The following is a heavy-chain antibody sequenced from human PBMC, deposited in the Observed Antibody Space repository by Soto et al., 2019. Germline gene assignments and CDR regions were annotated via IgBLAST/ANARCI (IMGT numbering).Heavy chain of an antibody. J-gene: IGHJ4*02. CDR1: GGSISSYY. V-gene: IGHV4-59*01. CDR2: IYYSGST. Sequence: PSETLSLTCTVSGGSISSYYWSWIRQPPGKGPEWIGYIYYSGSTNYNPSLKSRVTISVDTSKNQFSLKLSSVTAADTAVYYCARVDFGVVIAVDYWGQGTLVTVSS. CDR3: ARVDFGVVIAVDY. D-gene: IGHD3-3*01.